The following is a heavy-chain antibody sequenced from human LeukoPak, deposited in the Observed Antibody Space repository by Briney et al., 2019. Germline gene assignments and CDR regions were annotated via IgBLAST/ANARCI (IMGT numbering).Heavy chain of an antibody. CDR3: ARQTMLVGYANGLGFNY. V-gene: IGHV4-59*01. Sequence: GSLRLSCAASGFTFSTYAMNWVRQPPGKGLEWIGDIYGSGSTNYNPSLKSRVSMSADTSKNQISLNLKFVTAADTAVYYCARQTMLVGYANGLGFNYWGEGTLVTVSS. J-gene: IGHJ4*02. CDR2: IYGSGST. D-gene: IGHD2-2*01. CDR1: GFTFSTYA.